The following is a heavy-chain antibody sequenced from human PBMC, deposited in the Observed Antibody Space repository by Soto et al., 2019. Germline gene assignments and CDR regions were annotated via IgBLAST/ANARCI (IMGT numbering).Heavy chain of an antibody. Sequence: SGPTLVNPTQTLTLTCTFSGFSLSTSGMCVSWIRQPPGKALEWLALIDWDDDKYYSTSLKTRLTISRDTSKNQVVLTMTNMDPVDTATYYCARADYCSSTSLYYYYGMDVWGQGTTVTVSS. V-gene: IGHV2-70*01. CDR3: ARADYCSSTSLYYYYGMDV. CDR2: IDWDDDK. D-gene: IGHD2-2*01. J-gene: IGHJ6*02. CDR1: GFSLSTSGMC.